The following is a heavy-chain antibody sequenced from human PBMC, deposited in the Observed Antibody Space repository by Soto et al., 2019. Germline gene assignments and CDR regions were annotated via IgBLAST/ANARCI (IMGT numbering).Heavy chain of an antibody. V-gene: IGHV3-21*01. J-gene: IGHJ4*02. CDR3: ASLGRSWYGY. Sequence: GGSLRFSCAASGFTFSSYSMNWIRQAPGKGLEWVSSISSSSSYIYYADSVKGRFTISRDNAKNSLYLQMNSLRAEDTAVYYCASLGRSWYGYWGQGTLVTVSS. CDR2: ISSSSSYI. D-gene: IGHD6-13*01. CDR1: GFTFSSYS.